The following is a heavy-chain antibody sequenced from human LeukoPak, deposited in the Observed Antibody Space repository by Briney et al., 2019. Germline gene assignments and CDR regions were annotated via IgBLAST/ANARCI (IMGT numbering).Heavy chain of an antibody. J-gene: IGHJ5*02. CDR1: GGSISSNNW. V-gene: IGHV4-4*02. CDR3: VRDEAAAGSRWFDP. Sequence: SETLSLTCAVSGGSISSNNWWSWVRQPPGKGLEWIGEIYHSGSTNYNPSLKSRVTISVDKSKNQFSLKLSSVTAADTAVYYCVRDEAAAGSRWFDPWGQGTLVTVSS. D-gene: IGHD6-13*01. CDR2: IYHSGST.